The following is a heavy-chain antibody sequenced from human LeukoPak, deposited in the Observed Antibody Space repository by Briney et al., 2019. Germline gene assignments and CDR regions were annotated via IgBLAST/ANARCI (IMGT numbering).Heavy chain of an antibody. CDR3: ARGYKQWLVRGYYFDY. Sequence: GGSLRLSCAASGFTFSSYRMNWVRQAPGKGLEWVSSISSSSSYIYYADSVKGRFTISRDNAKNSLYLQMNSLRAEDTAVYYCARGYKQWLVRGYYFDYWGQGTLVTVSS. CDR1: GFTFSSYR. CDR2: ISSSSSYI. V-gene: IGHV3-21*01. D-gene: IGHD6-19*01. J-gene: IGHJ4*02.